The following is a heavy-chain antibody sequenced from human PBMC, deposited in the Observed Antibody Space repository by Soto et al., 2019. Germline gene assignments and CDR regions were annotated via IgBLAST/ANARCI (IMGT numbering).Heavy chain of an antibody. CDR3: PPYRKFFQI. J-gene: IGHJ6*04. CDR1: GGYISGGYYS. D-gene: IGHD3-3*01. CDR2: IYNSGST. Sequence: SETLSLTCAVSGGYISGGYYSWSWIRQPPGKGLEWIGFIYNSGSTYYNSSLKSRVTISVDRSKNHFFLNLTSVTAADTAVYYGPPYRKFFQIGAKGTRVPLSS. V-gene: IGHV4-30-2*01.